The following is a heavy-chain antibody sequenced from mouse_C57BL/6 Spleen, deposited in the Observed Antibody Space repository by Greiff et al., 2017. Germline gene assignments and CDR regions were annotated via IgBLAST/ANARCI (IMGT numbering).Heavy chain of an antibody. V-gene: IGHV1-26*01. CDR2: INPNNGGT. CDR3: ARRTCYYGSSLYWYFDV. D-gene: IGHD1-1*01. J-gene: IGHJ1*03. CDR1: GYTFTDYY. Sequence: EVQLQQSGPELVKPGASVKISCKASGYTFTDYYMNWVKQSHGKGLEWIGDINPNNGGTSYNQKFKGKATLTVDKSSSTAYMELRSLTSEDSAVYYCARRTCYYGSSLYWYFDVWGTGTTVTVSS.